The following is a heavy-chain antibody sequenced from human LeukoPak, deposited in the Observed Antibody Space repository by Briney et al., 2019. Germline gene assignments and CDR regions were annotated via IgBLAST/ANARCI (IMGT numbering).Heavy chain of an antibody. CDR3: ARRGTYCSSTSCHKSYYYYYGMDV. Sequence: GESLKISCKGSGYSFTNYWISWVRQMPGKGLEWMGRIDPSDSFTNYSPSFQGHVTISADKSMATAYLQWSSLKASDTAVYYCARRGTYCSSTSCHKSYYYYYGMDVWGQGTTVTVSS. V-gene: IGHV5-10-1*01. D-gene: IGHD2-2*02. CDR1: GYSFTNYW. J-gene: IGHJ6*02. CDR2: IDPSDSFT.